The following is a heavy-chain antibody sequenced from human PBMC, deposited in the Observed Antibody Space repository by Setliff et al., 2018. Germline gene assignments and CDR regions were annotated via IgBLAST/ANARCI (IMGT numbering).Heavy chain of an antibody. CDR1: GYTFRSYG. CDR3: ARGPLDFVVVPAAGKFDY. V-gene: IGHV1-18*01. D-gene: IGHD2-2*01. CDR2: ISA. J-gene: IGHJ4*02. Sequence: AASVKVSCKASGYTFRSYGINWVRQAPGQGLEWMGWISAYARKFQGRVTMTTDTPTNTAYMELRSLRSDDTAVYYCARGPLDFVVVPAAGKFDYWGQGTLVTVSS.